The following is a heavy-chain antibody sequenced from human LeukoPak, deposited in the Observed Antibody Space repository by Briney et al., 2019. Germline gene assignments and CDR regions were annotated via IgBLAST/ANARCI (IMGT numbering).Heavy chain of an antibody. J-gene: IGHJ5*02. V-gene: IGHV3-49*04. CDR3: TRIHYNWCDP. CDR1: GFTFGDYA. CDR2: IRSKAYGGTT. Sequence: GGSLRLSCTASGFTFGDYAMSWVRPAPGKGLEWVGFIRSKAYGGTTEYAASVKGRFTISRDDSKSIAYLQMNSLKTEDTAVYYCTRIHYNWCDPWGQGTLVTVSS.